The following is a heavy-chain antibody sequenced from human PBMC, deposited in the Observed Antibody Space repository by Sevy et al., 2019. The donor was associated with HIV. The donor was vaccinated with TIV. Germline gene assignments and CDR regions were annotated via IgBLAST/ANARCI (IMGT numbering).Heavy chain of an antibody. J-gene: IGHJ4*02. CDR1: GFTFTSSA. CDR2: IVVGSGNT. D-gene: IGHD2-15*01. CDR3: AAGGKYCSGGSCYDY. Sequence: ASVKVSCKASGFTFTSSAVQWVRQARGQRLEWIGWIVVGSGNTNYAQKFQERVTITRDMSTSTAYMELSSLRSEDMAVYYCAAGGKYCSGGSCYDYWGQGTLVTVSS. V-gene: IGHV1-58*01.